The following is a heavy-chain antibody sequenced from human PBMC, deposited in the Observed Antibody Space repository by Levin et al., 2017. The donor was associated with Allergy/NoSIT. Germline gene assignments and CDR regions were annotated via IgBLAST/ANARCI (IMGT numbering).Heavy chain of an antibody. J-gene: IGHJ4*02. D-gene: IGHD4-17*01. CDR1: GFTFSKAW. Sequence: PGGSLRLSCAASGFTFSKAWMSWVRQAPGKGLEWVGRIKSKSDGETTDYAALVKGRVTIPRDDSKNTLYLQMNSLKTEDTAVYYCTSDYGDYFFGDYWGQGTLVTVSS. CDR3: TSDYGDYFFGDY. CDR2: IKSKSDGETT. V-gene: IGHV3-15*01.